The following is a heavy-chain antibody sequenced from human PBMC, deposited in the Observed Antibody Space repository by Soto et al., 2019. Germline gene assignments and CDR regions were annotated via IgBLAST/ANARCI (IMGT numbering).Heavy chain of an antibody. J-gene: IGHJ4*02. CDR2: ISSSGSPI. CDR1: GFTFSSYN. V-gene: IGHV3-48*02. D-gene: IGHD1-20*01. Sequence: GGSLRLSCAASGFTFSSYNMNWVRQAPGKGLEWVSYISSSGSPIYYAHSVKGRFTISRDNARNSLYLQMNSLRDEDTAVYYCARAGSITGAEDFWGQGTLVTVSS. CDR3: ARAGSITGAEDF.